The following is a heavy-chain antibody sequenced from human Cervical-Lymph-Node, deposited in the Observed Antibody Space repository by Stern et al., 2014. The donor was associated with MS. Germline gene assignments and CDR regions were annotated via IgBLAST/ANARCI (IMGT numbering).Heavy chain of an antibody. CDR3: AKEGRLGYCSGGTCYPIH. J-gene: IGHJ4*02. CDR1: GFTFSSYA. Sequence: EVQLLESGGGLVQPGGSLRLSCAASGFTFSSYAMSWVRQAPGKGLEWISGIRGSGSNTYYANSVKGRFTISRDNSKNTLYLQMSRLRAEDTAEYYCAKEGRLGYCSGGTCYPIHWGQGTLVTVSS. D-gene: IGHD2-15*01. CDR2: IRGSGSNT. V-gene: IGHV3-23*01.